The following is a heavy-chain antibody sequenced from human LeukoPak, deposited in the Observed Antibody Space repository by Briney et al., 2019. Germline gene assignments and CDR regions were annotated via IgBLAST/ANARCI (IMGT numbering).Heavy chain of an antibody. CDR2: IRYDGSDS. CDR3: AKVASNYDFWSGSAN. V-gene: IGHV3-30*02. D-gene: IGHD3-3*01. Sequence: PGGSLRLSCSAFGYTFSNYAMHWVRQAPGKGLDWVAFIRYDGSDSYYTDSVKGRFTISRDNFNNTLYLQMNSLRAEDTAVYYCAKVASNYDFWSGSANWGQGTLVTVSS. CDR1: GYTFSNYA. J-gene: IGHJ4*02.